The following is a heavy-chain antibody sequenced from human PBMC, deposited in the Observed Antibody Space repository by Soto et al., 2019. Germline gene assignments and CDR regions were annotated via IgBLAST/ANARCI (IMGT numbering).Heavy chain of an antibody. Sequence: QVQLVESGGGVVQPGRSLRLSCAASGFTFSSYGMHWVRQAPGKGLEWVAVISYDGSNKYYADSVKGRFTISRDNSKNTLYLKMNSLRAEDTAVYYCANQYYDILTGYEYYYGMDVWGQGTTVTVSS. CDR3: ANQYYDILTGYEYYYGMDV. D-gene: IGHD3-9*01. CDR2: ISYDGSNK. V-gene: IGHV3-30*18. J-gene: IGHJ6*02. CDR1: GFTFSSYG.